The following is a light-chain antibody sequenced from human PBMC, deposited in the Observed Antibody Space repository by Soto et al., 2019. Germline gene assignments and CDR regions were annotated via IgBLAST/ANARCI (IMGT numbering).Light chain of an antibody. Sequence: QSALTQPASVSGSPGQSITISCAGTSSDIGGYKYVSWYQQHPGKAPKLMIYDVSNRPSGVSDRFSGSKSANTASLTISGLQADDEADYYCSSYTSSNTQVFGTGTQLTVL. V-gene: IGLV2-14*03. CDR1: SSDIGGYKY. J-gene: IGLJ1*01. CDR2: DVS. CDR3: SSYTSSNTQV.